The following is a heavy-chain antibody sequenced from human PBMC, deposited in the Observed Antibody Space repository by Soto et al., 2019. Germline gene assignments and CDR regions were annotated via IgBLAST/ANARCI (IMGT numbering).Heavy chain of an antibody. CDR3: ARDRSREGTAMVRWFDP. D-gene: IGHD5-18*01. V-gene: IGHV1-69*08. CDR1: GGTFSSYT. CDR2: IIPILGIA. J-gene: IGHJ5*02. Sequence: QVQLVQSGAEVKKPGSSVKVSCKASGGTFSSYTISWVRQAPGQGLEWMGRIIPILGIANYAQKFQGRVTITADKSTSTAYMELSSLRSEDTAVYYCARDRSREGTAMVRWFDPWGQGTLVTVSS.